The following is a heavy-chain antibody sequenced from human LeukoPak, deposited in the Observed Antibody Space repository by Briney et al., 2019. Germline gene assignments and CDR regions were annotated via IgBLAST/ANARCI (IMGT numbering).Heavy chain of an antibody. J-gene: IGHJ4*02. D-gene: IGHD3-16*02. V-gene: IGHV3-23*01. Sequence: GGSLRLSCAASGFSFSSYAMSWVRQAPGKGLEWVSAISGSGGSTYYADSVKGRFTISRDNSENTLYLQMNSLRAEDTAVYYCAKEHYEYVWGSYRFGSFDYWGQGTVVTVSS. CDR2: ISGSGGST. CDR3: AKEHYEYVWGSYRFGSFDY. CDR1: GFSFSSYA.